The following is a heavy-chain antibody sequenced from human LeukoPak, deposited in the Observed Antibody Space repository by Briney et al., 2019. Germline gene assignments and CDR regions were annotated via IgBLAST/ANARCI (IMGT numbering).Heavy chain of an antibody. J-gene: IGHJ5*02. CDR2: IYTSGST. V-gene: IGHV4-4*07. CDR1: GGSISSYY. CDR3: ARDGGGEMATRAFNWFDP. Sequence: SETLSLTCTVSGGSISSYYWSWIRQPAGKGLEWIGRIYTSGSTNYNPSLKSRVTMSVDTSKNQFSLKLSSVTAADTAVYYCARDGGGEMATRAFNWFDPWGQGTLVTVSS. D-gene: IGHD5-24*01.